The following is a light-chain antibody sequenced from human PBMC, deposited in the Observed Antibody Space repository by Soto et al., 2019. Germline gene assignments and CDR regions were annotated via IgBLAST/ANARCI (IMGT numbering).Light chain of an antibody. V-gene: IGKV3-11*01. CDR2: DAS. J-gene: IGKJ5*01. Sequence: EIVLTQSPGTLSLSPGERATLSCRASQSVGRDYLAWYQQKPGQAPRLLIYDASNRATGIPARFSGSGSGTDFTLTISSLEPEDFAVYYCQQRSNWPPSFGQGTRLEIK. CDR3: QQRSNWPPS. CDR1: QSVGRDY.